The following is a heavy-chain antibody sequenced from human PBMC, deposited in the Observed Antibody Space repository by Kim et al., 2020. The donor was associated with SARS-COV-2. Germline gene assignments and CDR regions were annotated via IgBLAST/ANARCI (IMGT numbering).Heavy chain of an antibody. J-gene: IGHJ6*01. Sequence: SETLSLTCTVSGYSISSGYYWGWIRQPPGKGLEWIGSIYHSGSTYYNPSLKSRVTISVDTSKNQFSLKLSSVTAADTAVYYCARVEGHYYDSSGYYY. CDR3: ARVEGHYYDSSGYYY. D-gene: IGHD3-22*01. CDR2: IYHSGST. V-gene: IGHV4-38-2*02. CDR1: GYSISSGYY.